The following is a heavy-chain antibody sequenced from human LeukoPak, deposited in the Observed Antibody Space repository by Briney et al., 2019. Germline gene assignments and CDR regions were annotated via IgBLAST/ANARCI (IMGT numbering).Heavy chain of an antibody. CDR1: GFTFSSYW. D-gene: IGHD4-23*01. Sequence: GGSLRLSCAASGFTFSSYWMSWVRQASGKGLEWVGRIRSKANSYATAYAASVKGRFTISRDDSKNTAYLQMNSLKTEDTAVYYCTRLMETTVVTGDFDYWGQGTLVTVSS. CDR2: IRSKANSYAT. J-gene: IGHJ4*02. V-gene: IGHV3-73*01. CDR3: TRLMETTVVTGDFDY.